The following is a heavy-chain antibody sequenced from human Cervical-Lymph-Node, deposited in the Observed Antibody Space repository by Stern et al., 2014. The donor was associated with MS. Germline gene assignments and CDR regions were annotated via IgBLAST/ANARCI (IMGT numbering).Heavy chain of an antibody. V-gene: IGHV1-69*01. D-gene: IGHD6-13*01. Sequence: QVQLVESGAEVKKPGSSVKVSCKTSGGTFSINTFSWVRQAPGQGLEWIGGINPMFGTPNYAQKFQGRVTTTADQSTSTVYLEVSSLTSQDTAVYFCATDQGGIALYWGQGTLVTVSS. CDR2: INPMFGTP. CDR3: ATDQGGIALY. CDR1: GGTFSINT. J-gene: IGHJ4*02.